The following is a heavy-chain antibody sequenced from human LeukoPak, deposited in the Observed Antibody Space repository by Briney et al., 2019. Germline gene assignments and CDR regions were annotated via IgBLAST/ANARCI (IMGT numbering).Heavy chain of an antibody. J-gene: IGHJ4*02. V-gene: IGHV4-59*01. D-gene: IGHD1-26*01. CDR3: ARIKVGATVDY. CDR1: GDSISSYY. CDR2: IYYTGST. Sequence: RSSETLSLTCTVSGDSISSYYWSWIRQPPGKGLEWIGFIYYTGSTNYNPSLKSRVTISVDTSKNQFSLNLSSVTAADTAVYYCARIKVGATVDYWGQRTVVTVSS.